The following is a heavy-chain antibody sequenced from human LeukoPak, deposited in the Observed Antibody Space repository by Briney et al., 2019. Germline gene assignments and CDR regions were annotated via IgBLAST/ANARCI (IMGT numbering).Heavy chain of an antibody. CDR1: GGSISSYY. CDR3: ARGPRTLQWQLDY. V-gene: IGHV4-59*01. J-gene: IGHJ4*02. D-gene: IGHD6-19*01. CDR2: IYYSGST. Sequence: SETLSLTCTVSGGSISSYYWSWIRQPPGKGLEWIGYIYYSGSTNYNPSLKSRVTISVDTSKNQFSLKLSSVTAADTAVYYCARGPRTLQWQLDYWGQGTLVTVSS.